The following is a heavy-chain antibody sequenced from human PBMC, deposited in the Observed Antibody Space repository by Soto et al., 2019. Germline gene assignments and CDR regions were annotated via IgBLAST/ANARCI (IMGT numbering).Heavy chain of an antibody. CDR2: ISGSGGST. Sequence: GGSLRLSCAASGFTFGSYAMSWVRQAPGKGLEWVSAISGSGGSTYYADSVKGRFTISRDNSKNTLYLQMNSLRAEDTAVYYCAKGVFSATYYYYYMDVWGKGTTVTVSS. CDR1: GFTFGSYA. V-gene: IGHV3-23*01. J-gene: IGHJ6*03. CDR3: AKGVFSATYYYYYMDV. D-gene: IGHD3-10*02.